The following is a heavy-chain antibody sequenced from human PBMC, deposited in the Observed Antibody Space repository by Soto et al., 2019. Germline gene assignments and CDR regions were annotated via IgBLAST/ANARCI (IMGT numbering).Heavy chain of an antibody. J-gene: IGHJ4*02. V-gene: IGHV3-33*01. Sequence: GGSLRLSCAASGFTFSSYGMHWVRQAPGKGLEWVAVIWYDGSNKYYADSVKGRFTISRDNSKNTLYLQMNSLRAEDTAVYYCARDFSSDGEAEGYWGKGTLVTVSS. CDR1: GFTFSSYG. CDR3: ARDFSSDGEAEGY. D-gene: IGHD3-3*01. CDR2: IWYDGSNK.